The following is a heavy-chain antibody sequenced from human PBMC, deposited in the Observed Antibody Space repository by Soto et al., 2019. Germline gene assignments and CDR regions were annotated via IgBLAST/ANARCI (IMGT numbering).Heavy chain of an antibody. CDR1: GFTFSSYG. CDR2: ISYDGSNK. Sequence: HPGGSLRLSCAASGFTFSSYGMHWVRQAPGKGLEWVAVISYDGSNKYYADSVKGRFTISRDNSKNTLYLQMNSLRAEDTAVYYCAKDQGQYSGSPFDYWGQGTLVTV. D-gene: IGHD1-26*01. CDR3: AKDQGQYSGSPFDY. V-gene: IGHV3-30*18. J-gene: IGHJ4*02.